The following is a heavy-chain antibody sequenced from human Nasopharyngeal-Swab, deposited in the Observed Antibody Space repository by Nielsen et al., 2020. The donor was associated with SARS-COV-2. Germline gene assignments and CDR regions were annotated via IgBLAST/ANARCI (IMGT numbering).Heavy chain of an antibody. CDR2: ILYDGSNK. Sequence: WIRQPPGKGLEWVAVILYDGSNKYYADSVKGRFTISRDNSKNTLYLQMNSLRAEDTAVYYCARASYRGYYYMDVWGKGTTVTVSS. D-gene: IGHD1-26*01. J-gene: IGHJ6*03. CDR3: ARASYRGYYYMDV. V-gene: IGHV3-30-3*01.